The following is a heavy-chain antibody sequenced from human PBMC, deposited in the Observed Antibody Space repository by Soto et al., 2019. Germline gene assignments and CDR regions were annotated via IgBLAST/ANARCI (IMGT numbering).Heavy chain of an antibody. V-gene: IGHV6-1*01. Sequence: QVQLQQSGPGLVKPSQTLSLTCAISGDSVSTNSAAWNWIRQSPSRGLEWLGRTYYRFKWYNNYAVSVKSRITINSDTSKNHFSLQLSSVTPEDTAVYFCARWVEEGGDNHAFDIWGQGTKVTVSS. CDR2: TYYRFKWYN. CDR1: GDSVSTNSAA. D-gene: IGHD2-21*01. CDR3: ARWVEEGGDNHAFDI. J-gene: IGHJ3*02.